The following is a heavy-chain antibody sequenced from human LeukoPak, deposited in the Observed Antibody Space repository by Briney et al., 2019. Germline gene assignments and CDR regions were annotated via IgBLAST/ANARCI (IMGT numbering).Heavy chain of an antibody. V-gene: IGHV3-23*01. Sequence: GGSLRLSCAASGLTFSNFAMSWVRQAPGKGLEWLSIMSAGGAVTYYADSVKGRFTISRDNSKNTLYLQMNSLRAEDTAVYYCAKAHPVYCSSTSCSYFDYWGQGTLVTVSS. CDR2: MSAGGAVT. CDR1: GLTFSNFA. J-gene: IGHJ4*02. D-gene: IGHD2-2*01. CDR3: AKAHPVYCSSTSCSYFDY.